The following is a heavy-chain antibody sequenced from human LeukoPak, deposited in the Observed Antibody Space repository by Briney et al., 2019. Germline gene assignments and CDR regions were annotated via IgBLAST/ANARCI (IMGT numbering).Heavy chain of an antibody. V-gene: IGHV4-31*03. CDR2: IYYSGST. D-gene: IGHD3-9*01. Sequence: SETLSLTCTVSGGSISSGGHYWSWIRQHPGKGLEWIGYIYYSGSTYYNPSLKSRVTISVDTSKNQFSLKLSSVTAADTAVYYCARASKCYDILTGYSSKYYFDYWGQGTLVTVSS. CDR1: GGSISSGGHY. J-gene: IGHJ4*02. CDR3: ARASKCYDILTGYSSKYYFDY.